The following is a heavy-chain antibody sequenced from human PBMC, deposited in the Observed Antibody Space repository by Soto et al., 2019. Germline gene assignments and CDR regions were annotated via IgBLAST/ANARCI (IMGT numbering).Heavy chain of an antibody. CDR1: GFTFRNYA. J-gene: IGHJ4*02. D-gene: IGHD3-22*01. CDR3: AKGMYYSDSSGYRLFAH. CDR2: ISVSGGTT. V-gene: IGHV3-23*01. Sequence: GGSLRLSCAASGFTFRNYAMNWVRQAPGKGLEWVSGISVSGGTTYYADSVKGRFTVSRDNSKITVYLQMNSLRAEDTAVYFCAKGMYYSDSSGYRLFAHWGQGTLVTVSS.